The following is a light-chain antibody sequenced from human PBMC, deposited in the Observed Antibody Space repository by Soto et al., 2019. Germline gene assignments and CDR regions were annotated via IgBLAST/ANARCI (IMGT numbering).Light chain of an antibody. CDR2: GAS. Sequence: EMWISQCPATLYMSPGDRATLSCRASQSVSSNLAWYQQKPGQAPRLLIYGASTRATGIPARFSGSGSGTEFTLTISSLQSEDFAVYYCQQYNNWWTFGQGTKVDIK. CDR3: QQYNNWWT. CDR1: QSVSSN. V-gene: IGKV3-15*01. J-gene: IGKJ1*01.